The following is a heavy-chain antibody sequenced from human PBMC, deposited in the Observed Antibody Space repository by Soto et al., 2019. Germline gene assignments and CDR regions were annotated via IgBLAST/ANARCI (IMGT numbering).Heavy chain of an antibody. D-gene: IGHD3-10*01. CDR3: ARSGPTAGY. CDR1: GYTFTSYA. V-gene: IGHV1-18*01. J-gene: IGHJ4*02. Sequence: QVQLVQSGAEVKEPGASVKVSCTASGYTFTSYALSWVRQAPGQGLEWMGWISAYNGNTNYAQKLQCRVTMTADTATITAYMELRSLRSDDTAVYYCARSGPTAGYWGQGTLVTVSS. CDR2: ISAYNGNT.